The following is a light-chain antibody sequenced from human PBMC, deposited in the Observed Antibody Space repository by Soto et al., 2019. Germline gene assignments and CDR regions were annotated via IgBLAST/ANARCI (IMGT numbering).Light chain of an antibody. CDR3: SSYTSNSTLYV. Sequence: QSALTQPASESGSPGQSIAISCTGTSSDVGGYNYVSWYQQHPGKGPKLMIYDVSNRPSGVSNRFSGSKSGSTASLTISGLQAEDEADYYCSSYTSNSTLYVFGTGTKLTVL. V-gene: IGLV2-14*01. CDR2: DVS. CDR1: SSDVGGYNY. J-gene: IGLJ1*01.